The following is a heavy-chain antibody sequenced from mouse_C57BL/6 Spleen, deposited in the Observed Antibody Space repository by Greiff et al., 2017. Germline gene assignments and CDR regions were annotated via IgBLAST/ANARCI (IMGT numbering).Heavy chain of an antibody. D-gene: IGHD1-1*01. J-gene: IGHJ2*01. CDR1: GYTFTDYY. CDR3: ERRAIVVGYFDY. CDR2: INPYNGGT. V-gene: IGHV1-19*01. Sequence: VQLQQSGPVLVKPGASVKMSCKASGYTFTDYYMNWVKQSHGKCLEWIGIINPYNGGTSYNQKFKSKATLPVDKSSSTAYMELNSLTSEDSAVDYCERRAIVVGYFDYWGQGTPLTGSS.